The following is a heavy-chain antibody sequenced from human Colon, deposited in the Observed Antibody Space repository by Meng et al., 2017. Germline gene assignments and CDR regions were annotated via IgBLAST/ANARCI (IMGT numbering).Heavy chain of an antibody. V-gene: IGHV1-2*06. CDR3: ARGRDSGGSSFGS. CDR1: GYTFSGYF. CDR2: INPNNGGT. Sequence: QVQLVKSGAEGKKHGASVRVYCQASGYTFSGYFMHWVRQAPGQGLEWMGRINPNNGGTNYAQKFQGRVTMTRDTSISTAYMELSRLRSDDTAVYYCARGRDSGGSSFGSWGQGTLVTVSS. D-gene: IGHD2-15*01. J-gene: IGHJ4*02.